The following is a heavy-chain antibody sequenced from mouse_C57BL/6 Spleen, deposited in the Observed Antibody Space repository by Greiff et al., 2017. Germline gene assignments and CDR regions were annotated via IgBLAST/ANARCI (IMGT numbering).Heavy chain of an antibody. D-gene: IGHD2-4*01. CDR2: IDPSDSYT. CDR3: ARRRDYDLYYYAMDN. J-gene: IGHJ4*01. V-gene: IGHV1-50*01. CDR1: GYTFTSYW. Sequence: QVQLQQPGAELVKPGASVKLSCKASGYTFTSYWMQWVKQRPGQGLEWIGEIDPSDSYTNYNQKFKGKATLTVDTSSSTAYMQLSSLTSEDSAVYYCARRRDYDLYYYAMDNWGQGTSVTVSS.